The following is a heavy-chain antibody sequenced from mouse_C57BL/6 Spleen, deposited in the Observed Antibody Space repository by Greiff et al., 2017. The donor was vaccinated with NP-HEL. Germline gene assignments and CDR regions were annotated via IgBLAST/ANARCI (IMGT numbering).Heavy chain of an antibody. CDR1: GFTFSSYA. V-gene: IGHV5-9-1*02. Sequence: EVKLVESGEGLVKPGGSLKLSCAASGFTFSSYAMSWVRQTPEKRLEWVAYISSGGDYIYYADTVKGRFTISRDNARNTLYLQMSSLKSEDTAMYYCTRGGYGSSPFDYWGQGTTLTVSS. CDR3: TRGGYGSSPFDY. CDR2: ISSGGDYI. D-gene: IGHD1-1*01. J-gene: IGHJ2*01.